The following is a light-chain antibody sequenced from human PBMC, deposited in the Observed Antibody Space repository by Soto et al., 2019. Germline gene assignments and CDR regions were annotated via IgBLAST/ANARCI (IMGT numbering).Light chain of an antibody. Sequence: DIQMTQSPSTLSASVGARVSITCRASQSISRQLAWYQQKPGKAPNLLIYQASNLETGVPSRFTGSGSGTEFTLTIISLQPDDLATYSCLQYQSYWTFGQGTNVEVK. CDR1: QSISRQ. CDR2: QAS. J-gene: IGKJ1*01. V-gene: IGKV1-5*03. CDR3: LQYQSYWT.